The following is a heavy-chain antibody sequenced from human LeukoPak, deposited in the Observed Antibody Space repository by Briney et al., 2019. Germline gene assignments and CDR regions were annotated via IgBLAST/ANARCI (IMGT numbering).Heavy chain of an antibody. D-gene: IGHD7-27*01. CDR3: ARESLNWGPNLGAFDI. J-gene: IGHJ3*02. V-gene: IGHV1-69*13. CDR2: IIPIFGTA. CDR1: GGTFSSYA. Sequence: SVKVSCKASGGTFSSYAISWVRQAPGQGPEWMGGIIPIFGTANYAQKFQGRVTITADESTSTAYMELSSLRSEDTAVYYCARESLNWGPNLGAFDIWGQGTMVTVSS.